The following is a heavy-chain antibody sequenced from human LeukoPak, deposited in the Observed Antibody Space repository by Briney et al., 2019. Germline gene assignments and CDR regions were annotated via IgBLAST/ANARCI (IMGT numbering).Heavy chain of an antibody. CDR3: ARGPSGGPRGD. CDR1: GFTISGSY. V-gene: IGHV3-53*01. J-gene: IGHJ4*02. Sequence: GGSLRLSCAASGFTISGSYMSWVRQAPGKGLEWVSVIYSGGSTYYADSVKGRFTISRDNSKNTLYLQMNSLRAEDTAVYYCARGPSGGPRGDWGQGTLVTVSS. D-gene: IGHD2-15*01. CDR2: IYSGGST.